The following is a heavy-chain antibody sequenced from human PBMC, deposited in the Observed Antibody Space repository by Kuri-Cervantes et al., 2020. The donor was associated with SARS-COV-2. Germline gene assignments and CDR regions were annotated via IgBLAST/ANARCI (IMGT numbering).Heavy chain of an antibody. CDR2: ISAYNGNT. CDR3: ARDAGNGWGVGLELRLNPNNWFDP. Sequence: ASVKVSCKASGYTFTSYGISWVRQAPGQGLEWMGWISAYNGNTNYAQKLQGRVTMTTDTSTSTAYMELRSLRSDDTAVYYCARDAGNGWGVGLELRLNPNNWFDPWGQGTLVTDSS. V-gene: IGHV1-18*01. D-gene: IGHD1-7*01. CDR1: GYTFTSYG. J-gene: IGHJ5*02.